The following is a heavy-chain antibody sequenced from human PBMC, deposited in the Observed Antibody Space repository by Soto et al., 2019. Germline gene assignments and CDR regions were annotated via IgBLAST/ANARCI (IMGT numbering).Heavy chain of an antibody. Sequence: QVQLQESGPGLVKPSETLSLTCTVSGGSVSSGSDYWSWIRQPPGKGLEWIGYIYYSGSTNYNPSLKSRVTISVDTSKNQFSLKLNSVTAADTAVYYCARVVVGAKGNWFDPWGQGTLVTVSS. D-gene: IGHD1-26*01. J-gene: IGHJ5*02. CDR2: IYYSGST. CDR1: GGSVSSGSDY. V-gene: IGHV4-61*01. CDR3: ARVVVGAKGNWFDP.